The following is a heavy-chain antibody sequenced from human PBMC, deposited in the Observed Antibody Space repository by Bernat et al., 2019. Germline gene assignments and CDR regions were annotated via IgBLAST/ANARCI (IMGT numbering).Heavy chain of an antibody. Sequence: QVQLQESGPGLVKPSETLSLTCTVSGGSISSYYWSWIRQSPGKGLEWIGYVIYSGSTNYNPTLKSRVIISVDMSKNQFSLRLTSVTAADTAVYYCARDPSCGYDAFDIWGQGTMVTVSS. CDR2: VIYSGST. V-gene: IGHV4-59*01. D-gene: IGHD3-22*01. CDR1: GGSISSYY. CDR3: ARDPSCGYDAFDI. J-gene: IGHJ3*02.